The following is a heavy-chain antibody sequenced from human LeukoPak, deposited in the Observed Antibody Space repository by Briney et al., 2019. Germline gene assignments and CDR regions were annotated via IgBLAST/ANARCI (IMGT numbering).Heavy chain of an antibody. V-gene: IGHV4-34*01. J-gene: IGHJ6*03. CDR3: ARGVLLRSYYYYYYMDV. Sequence: SETLSLTCAVYGGSFSGYYWSWIRQPPGKGLEWIGEINHSGSTNYNPSLKSRVTISVDTSKNQFSLKLSSVTAADTAVYYCARGVLLRSYYYYYYMDVWGNGTTVTVSS. D-gene: IGHD4-17*01. CDR1: GGSFSGYY. CDR2: INHSGST.